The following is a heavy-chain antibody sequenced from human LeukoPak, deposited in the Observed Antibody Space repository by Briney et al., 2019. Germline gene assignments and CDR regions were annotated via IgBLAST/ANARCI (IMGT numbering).Heavy chain of an antibody. D-gene: IGHD2-15*01. Sequence: GSLRLSCAASGFTFSNAWMNWVRQAPGKGLEWVGRIKSKTDGGTTDYAAPVKGRFAIFRDDSENTVYLQMNSLTVEDTAVYYCSQGSGQYFHYWGQGTLVTVSS. CDR2: IKSKTDGGTT. J-gene: IGHJ4*02. V-gene: IGHV3-15*07. CDR1: GFTFSNAW. CDR3: SQGSGQYFHY.